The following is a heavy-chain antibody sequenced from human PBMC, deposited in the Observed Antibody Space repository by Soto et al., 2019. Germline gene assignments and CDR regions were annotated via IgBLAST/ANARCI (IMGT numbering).Heavy chain of an antibody. D-gene: IGHD3-3*01. CDR3: ASITARSGYYLYGMDV. CDR1: GGSFSGYY. J-gene: IGHJ6*02. CDR2: INHSGST. V-gene: IGHV4-34*01. Sequence: QVQLQQWGAGLLKPSETLSLTCAVYGGSFSGYYWSWIRQPPGKGLEWIGEINHSGSTNYNPSLKSRVTISVDTSKNQFSRKLSSVTAADTAVYYCASITARSGYYLYGMDVWGQGTTVTVSS.